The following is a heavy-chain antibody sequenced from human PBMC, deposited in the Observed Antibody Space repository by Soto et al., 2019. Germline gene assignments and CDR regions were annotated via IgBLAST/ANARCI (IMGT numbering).Heavy chain of an antibody. D-gene: IGHD7-27*01. CDR2: IYPGDSDT. CDR3: ARTLSWGPYYYYYGMDV. Sequence: GESLKISCKGSGYSCTSYWIGWVRQMPGKGLEWMGIIYPGDSDTRYSPSFQGQVTISADKSISTAYLQWSSLKASDTAMYYCARTLSWGPYYYYYGMDVWGQGTTVTVSS. CDR1: GYSCTSYW. V-gene: IGHV5-51*01. J-gene: IGHJ6*02.